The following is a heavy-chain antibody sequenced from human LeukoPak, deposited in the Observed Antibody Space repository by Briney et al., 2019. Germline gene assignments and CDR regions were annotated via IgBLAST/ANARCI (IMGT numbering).Heavy chain of an antibody. CDR3: ARLGGPAAVDY. V-gene: IGHV4-59*01. Sequence: PSESLSLTCTVSGASIRSYYWSWIRQPPGRGLEWIGYMYNSGSTYYNPSLKSRVTISGDTSKNQFSLKLTSVTAADTAVYYCARLGGPAAVDYWGQGTLVTVSS. J-gene: IGHJ4*02. CDR1: GASIRSYY. CDR2: MYNSGST. D-gene: IGHD2-2*01.